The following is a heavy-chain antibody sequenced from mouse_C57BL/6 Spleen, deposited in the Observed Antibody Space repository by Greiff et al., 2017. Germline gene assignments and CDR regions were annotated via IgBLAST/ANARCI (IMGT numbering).Heavy chain of an antibody. CDR1: GYTFTDYN. CDR2: INPNNGCT. V-gene: IGHV1-22*01. J-gene: IGHJ3*01. Sequence: EVQLQQSGPELVKPGASVKMSCKASGYTFTDYNMHWVKQSHGHSLEWIGYINPNNGCTSYNQKFKGKATLTVNKSSSTAYMELRSLRSEDSAVDYCARTGGYDYDDWFAYWGQGTLVTVSA. D-gene: IGHD2-4*01. CDR3: ARTGGYDYDDWFAY.